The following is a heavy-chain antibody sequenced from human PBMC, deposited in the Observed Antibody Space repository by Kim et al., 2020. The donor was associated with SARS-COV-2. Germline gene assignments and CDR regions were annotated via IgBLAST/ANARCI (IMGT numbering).Heavy chain of an antibody. V-gene: IGHV3-30*02. CDR3: ATGYSGGWYDY. J-gene: IGHJ4*02. D-gene: IGHD6-19*01. Sequence: NYYAKSVKGRFTISRDNSKNTLYLQMSRLRAEDTAVYYCATGYSGGWYDYWGQGILVTVSS.